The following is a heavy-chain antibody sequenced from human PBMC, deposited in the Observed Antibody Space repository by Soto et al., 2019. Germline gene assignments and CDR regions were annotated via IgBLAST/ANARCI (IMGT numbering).Heavy chain of an antibody. CDR1: GYTFTGYY. CDR3: ARAPHGITGTTSEYYYYYYGMDV. J-gene: IGHJ6*02. V-gene: IGHV1-2*04. D-gene: IGHD1-7*01. Sequence: ASVKVSCKASGYTFTGYYMLWVRQAPGQGLEWMGWINPNSGGTNYAQKFQGWVTMTRDTSISTAYMELSRLRSDDTAVYYCARAPHGITGTTSEYYYYYYGMDVWGQGTTVTVSS. CDR2: INPNSGGT.